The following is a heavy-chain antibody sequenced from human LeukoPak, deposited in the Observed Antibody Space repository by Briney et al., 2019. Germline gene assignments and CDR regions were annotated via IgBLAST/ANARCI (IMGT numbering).Heavy chain of an antibody. CDR1: GGSISSYY. Sequence: SETLSLTCTVSGGSISSYYWSWIRQPPGKGLEWIGYIYYSGSTYYNPSLKSRVTISVDTSKNQFSLKLSSVTAADTAVYYCARTYNSRTRGFDPWGQGTLVTVSS. J-gene: IGHJ5*02. CDR3: ARTYNSRTRGFDP. CDR2: IYYSGST. V-gene: IGHV4-59*12. D-gene: IGHD6-13*01.